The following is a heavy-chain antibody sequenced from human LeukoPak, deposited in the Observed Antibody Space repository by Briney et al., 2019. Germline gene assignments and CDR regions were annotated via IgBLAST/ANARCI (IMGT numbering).Heavy chain of an antibody. CDR2: ISYDGSNK. CDR1: GFTFSSYA. CDR3: AKSRPMVRGVGWFDP. D-gene: IGHD3-10*01. V-gene: IGHV3-30*07. Sequence: PGGSLRLSCAASGFTFSSYAMHWVRQAPGKGLEWVAVISYDGSNKYYADSVKGRFTISRDNSKNTLYLQMNSLGAEDTAVYYCAKSRPMVRGVGWFDPWGQGTLVTVSS. J-gene: IGHJ5*02.